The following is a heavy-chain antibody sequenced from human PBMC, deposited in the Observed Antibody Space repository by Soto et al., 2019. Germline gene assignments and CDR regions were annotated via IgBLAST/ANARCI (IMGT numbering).Heavy chain of an antibody. CDR1: GFTFSSYS. Sequence: GGSLRLSCAASGFTFSSYSMSWVRQAPGKGLEWVSSISSSSSYIYYADSVKGRFTISRDNAKNSLYLQMNSLRAEDTAVYYCARGLYYSDSSGYYSPWGQGTLVTLSS. CDR2: ISSSSSYI. J-gene: IGHJ5*02. CDR3: ARGLYYSDSSGYYSP. D-gene: IGHD3-22*01. V-gene: IGHV3-21*01.